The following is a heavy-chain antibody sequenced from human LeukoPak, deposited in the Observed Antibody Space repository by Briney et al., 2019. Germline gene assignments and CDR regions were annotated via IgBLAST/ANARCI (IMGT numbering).Heavy chain of an antibody. Sequence: SETLSLACTVSGGSISSYYWSWIRQPPGKGLEWIGYIYYSGSTNYNPSLKSRVTISVDTSKNQFSLKLSSVTAADTAVYYCARRDAVADYYFDYWGQGTLVTVSS. CDR2: IYYSGST. V-gene: IGHV4-59*08. J-gene: IGHJ4*02. D-gene: IGHD6-19*01. CDR3: ARRDAVADYYFDY. CDR1: GGSISSYY.